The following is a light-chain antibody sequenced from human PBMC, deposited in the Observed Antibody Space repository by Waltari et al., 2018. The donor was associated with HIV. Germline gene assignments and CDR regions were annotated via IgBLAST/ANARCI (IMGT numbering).Light chain of an antibody. CDR1: TSNIGADYD. Sequence: QSVLTQPPSVSGAPGQRVTIPCTGSTSNIGADYDVHWYQQIPGTAPKLIISVNKNRPSGVPDRFSASKSGTSASLTITGLQAEDEADYFCQSYDITLSASVVFGGGTKLTVL. CDR3: QSYDITLSASVV. V-gene: IGLV1-40*01. J-gene: IGLJ2*01. CDR2: VNK.